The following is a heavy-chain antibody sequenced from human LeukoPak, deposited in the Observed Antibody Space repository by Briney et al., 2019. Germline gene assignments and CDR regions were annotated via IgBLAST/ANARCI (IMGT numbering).Heavy chain of an antibody. D-gene: IGHD3-10*01. V-gene: IGHV1-3*01. CDR2: INAGDGNT. CDR3: ARGRFGPLITMVRGVFDY. J-gene: IGHJ4*02. CDR1: GYTFTSYA. Sequence: ASVKVSCKASGYTFTSYAMHWVRQAPGQRLEWMGWINAGDGNTKYSQKFQGRVTITRDTSASTPYMELSSLRSEDTAVYYCARGRFGPLITMVRGVFDYWGQGTLVTVSS.